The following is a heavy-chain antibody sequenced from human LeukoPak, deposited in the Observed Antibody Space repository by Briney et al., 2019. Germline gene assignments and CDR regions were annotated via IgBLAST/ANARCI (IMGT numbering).Heavy chain of an antibody. CDR1: GVSITSGGSY. CDR3: ARQTGYLDP. D-gene: IGHD6-13*01. V-gene: IGHV4-31*03. CDR2: IYYSGST. Sequence: SETLSLTCTVSGVSITSGGSYWSWIRQHPGKGLEWIGYIYYSGSTYYNPSLKSRVTISVDTSKSQFSLKLSSVTAADTAVYYCARQTGYLDPWGQGTLVTVSS. J-gene: IGHJ5*02.